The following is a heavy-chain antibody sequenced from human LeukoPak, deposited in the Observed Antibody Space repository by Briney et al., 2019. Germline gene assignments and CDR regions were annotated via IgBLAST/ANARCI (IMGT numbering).Heavy chain of an antibody. D-gene: IGHD3-16*02. V-gene: IGHV4-34*01. CDR1: GGSFSGYY. Sequence: PSETLSLTCAVYGGSFSGYYWSWIRQPPGKGLEWIGEINHSGSTNYNPSLKSRVTISVDTSKNQFSLKLSSVTAADTAVYYCARGALGLRLGELSLLRYWGQGTLVTVSS. CDR3: ARGALGLRLGELSLLRY. J-gene: IGHJ4*02. CDR2: INHSGST.